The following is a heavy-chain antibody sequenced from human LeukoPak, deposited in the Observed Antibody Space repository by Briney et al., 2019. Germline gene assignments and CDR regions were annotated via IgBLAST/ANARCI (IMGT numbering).Heavy chain of an antibody. CDR3: ARDNRGGGLTGTTAQVDY. D-gene: IGHD1-7*01. CDR1: GYSISSGYY. CDR2: IYHSGST. J-gene: IGHJ4*02. Sequence: SETLSLTCTVSGYSISSGYYGGWIRQPPGKGLEWIGSIYHSGSTYYNPSLKSRVTISVGTSKNQFSLKLSSVTAADTAVYYCARDNRGGGLTGTTAQVDYWGQGTLVTVSS. V-gene: IGHV4-38-2*02.